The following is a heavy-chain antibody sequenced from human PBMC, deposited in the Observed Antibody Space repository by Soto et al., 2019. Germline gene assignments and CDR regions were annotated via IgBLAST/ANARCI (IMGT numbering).Heavy chain of an antibody. V-gene: IGHV4-59*01. CDR1: GGSISSYY. Sequence: PSETLSLTCTVSGGSISSYYWSWIRQPPGKGLEWIGYIYYSGSTNYNPSLKSRVTISVDTSKNQFSLKLSSVTAADTAVYYCARDRGVRHGDLFIDYWGQGTLVTVSS. CDR3: ARDRGVRHGDLFIDY. J-gene: IGHJ4*02. D-gene: IGHD4-17*01. CDR2: IYYSGST.